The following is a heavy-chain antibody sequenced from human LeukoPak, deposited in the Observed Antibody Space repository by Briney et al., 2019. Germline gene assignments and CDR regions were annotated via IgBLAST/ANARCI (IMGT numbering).Heavy chain of an antibody. V-gene: IGHV1-2*02. CDR1: GYRFTGYY. CDR3: ARERLAAAGTNWFDP. CDR2: INPKSGDP. J-gene: IGHJ5*02. D-gene: IGHD6-13*01. Sequence: ASVKVSCKTSGYRFTGYYMHWVRQAPGQGLEWMGWINPKSGDPIYVQKFQGRVTMTRDTSISTAYMELSRLRSDDTAVYYCARERLAAAGTNWFDPWGQGTLVTVSS.